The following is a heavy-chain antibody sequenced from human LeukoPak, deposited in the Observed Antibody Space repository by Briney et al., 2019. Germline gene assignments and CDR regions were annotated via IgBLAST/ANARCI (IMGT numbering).Heavy chain of an antibody. CDR1: GFTVSYNY. CDR2: VYSGGST. D-gene: IGHD3-22*01. CDR3: AKRGVVIRVILVGFHKEAYYFDS. V-gene: IGHV3-53*01. J-gene: IGHJ4*02. Sequence: GGSLRLSCAASGFTVSYNYMNWVRQAPGTGLEWVSVVYSGGSTNYADSVKGRLTISRDNPKNTLYLQMNSLRAEDTAVYFCAKRGVVIRVILVGFHKEAYYFDSWGQGALVTVSS.